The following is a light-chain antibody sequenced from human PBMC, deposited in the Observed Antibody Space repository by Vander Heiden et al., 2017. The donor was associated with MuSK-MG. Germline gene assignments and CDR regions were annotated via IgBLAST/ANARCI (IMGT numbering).Light chain of an antibody. CDR2: DVS. J-gene: IGKJ4*01. V-gene: IGKV3-11*01. CDR3: QQRSNCPLT. CDR1: QSVSSA. Sequence: IVLTQSPATLSLSPGDRATLSCRASQSVSSALVWYQQKAGQAPRLLIYDVSTRATGIPARFSGSGSGTDFTLTINRLEPEDFAVYYCQQRSNCPLTFGGGTKVEIK.